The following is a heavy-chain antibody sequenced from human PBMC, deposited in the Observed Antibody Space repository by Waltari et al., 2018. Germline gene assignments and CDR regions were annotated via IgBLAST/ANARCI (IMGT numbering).Heavy chain of an antibody. CDR1: GYSFTSYW. D-gene: IGHD6-13*01. J-gene: IGHJ5*02. CDR2: IHPCDSDT. Sequence: EVQLVQSGAEVKRPGESLKISCKGSGYSFTSYWIGWVRQMPGKGLEWTGIIHPCDSDTRYSPSFQGSVTISADKSISTAYLQWSSLKASDTAMYYCARGGSSSWRRHNWFDPWGQGTLVTVSS. CDR3: ARGGSSSWRRHNWFDP. V-gene: IGHV5-51*03.